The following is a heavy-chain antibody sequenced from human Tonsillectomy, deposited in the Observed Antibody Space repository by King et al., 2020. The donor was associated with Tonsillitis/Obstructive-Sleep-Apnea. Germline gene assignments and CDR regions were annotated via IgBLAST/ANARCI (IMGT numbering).Heavy chain of an antibody. CDR3: ARGEGSQYYYNMDV. J-gene: IGHJ6*03. V-gene: IGHV3-53*01. CDR2: IYSGGST. CDR1: GFTVDSNY. D-gene: IGHD2-15*01. Sequence: GQLVESGGGLIQPGGSLRLSCAASGFTVDSNYMSWVRQAPGEGLEWVSVIYSGGSTYYAESVKGRFTISRDNSKNTLYLQMNSLRAEDTAVYYCARGEGSQYYYNMDVWGKGTTVTVSS.